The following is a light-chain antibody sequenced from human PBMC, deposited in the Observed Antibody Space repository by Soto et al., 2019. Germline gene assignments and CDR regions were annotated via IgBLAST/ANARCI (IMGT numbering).Light chain of an antibody. Sequence: DIQMTQSPSSLSASVGDRVTITCQASQDIRKYLNWYQQKPGRAPKLLIYGASNLETGVPSRFSGSGYGTDFTFTISSLQPEDIATYYCQHYDHLPPFTFGPLTKVANK. J-gene: IGKJ3*01. CDR1: QDIRKY. CDR2: GAS. CDR3: QHYDHLPPFT. V-gene: IGKV1-33*01.